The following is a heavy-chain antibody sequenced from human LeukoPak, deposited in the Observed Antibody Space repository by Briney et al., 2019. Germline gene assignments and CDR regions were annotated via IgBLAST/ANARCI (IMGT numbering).Heavy chain of an antibody. CDR2: IYNSGST. V-gene: IGHV4-31*03. CDR3: AREVGQGHFDP. CDR1: GASISFGGYY. Sequence: SETLSLTCSVSGASISFGGYYWRWIRQHPGKGLEWIGYIYNSGSTYYNPSLKSRLIISADTSKNQFFLNMTSVTAADTAVYYCAREVGQGHFDPWGQGTLVIVSS. J-gene: IGHJ5*02.